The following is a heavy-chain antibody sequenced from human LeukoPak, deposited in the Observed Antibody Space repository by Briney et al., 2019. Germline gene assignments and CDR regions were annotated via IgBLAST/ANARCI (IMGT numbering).Heavy chain of an antibody. CDR2: FSYNGIET. Sequence: GGSLRLSSAASGFSFSSCGMHWVPQAPGKGLEWLAVFSYNGIETHYADSVRGRFTISRDNRKNTLHLHMDSLRAEDTAVYYCVKEQSYGYYRVADYWGQGTLVTVSS. D-gene: IGHD1-26*01. V-gene: IGHV3-30*18. CDR1: GFSFSSCG. J-gene: IGHJ4*02. CDR3: VKEQSYGYYRVADY.